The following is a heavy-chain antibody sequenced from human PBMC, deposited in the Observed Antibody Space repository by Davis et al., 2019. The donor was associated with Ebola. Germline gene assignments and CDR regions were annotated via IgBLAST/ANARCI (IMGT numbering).Heavy chain of an antibody. CDR3: ARSGRNITIFGAVELWRGHNWFDP. CDR2: ISSSSSYI. V-gene: IGHV3-21*01. D-gene: IGHD3-3*01. Sequence: GESLKISCAASGFTFSSYSMNWVRQAPGKGLEWVSSISSSSSYIYYADSVKGRFTISRDNAKNSLYLQMNSLRAEDTAVYYCARSGRNITIFGAVELWRGHNWFDPWGRGTLVTVSS. J-gene: IGHJ5*02. CDR1: GFTFSSYS.